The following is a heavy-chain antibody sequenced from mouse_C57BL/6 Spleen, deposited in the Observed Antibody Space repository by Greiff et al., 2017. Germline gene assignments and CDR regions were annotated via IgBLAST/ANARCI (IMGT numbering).Heavy chain of an antibody. D-gene: IGHD4-1*01. CDR1: GFTFSSYA. Sequence: EVMLVESGEGLVKPGGSLKLSCAASGFTFSSYAMSWVRQTPEKRLEWVAYLSSGGDYIYYADTVKGRFTISRDIARNTLYLQMSSLKSEDTAIYYCTRGNCDWYFDVWGTGTTVTVSS. CDR2: LSSGGDYI. V-gene: IGHV5-9-1*02. CDR3: TRGNCDWYFDV. J-gene: IGHJ1*03.